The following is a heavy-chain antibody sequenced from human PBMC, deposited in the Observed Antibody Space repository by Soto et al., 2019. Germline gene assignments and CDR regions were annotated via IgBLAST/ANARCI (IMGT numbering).Heavy chain of an antibody. CDR1: GFTFSSYG. CDR2: IWYDGSNK. D-gene: IGHD2-8*01. Sequence: PGGSLRLSCAASGFTFSSYGMHWVRQAPGKGLEWVAVIWYDGSNKYYADSVKGRFTISRDNSKNTLYLQMNSLRAEDTAVYYCARAFCTNGVCYYCFDYWGHGTLVTVSS. CDR3: ARAFCTNGVCYYCFDY. J-gene: IGHJ4*01. V-gene: IGHV3-33*01.